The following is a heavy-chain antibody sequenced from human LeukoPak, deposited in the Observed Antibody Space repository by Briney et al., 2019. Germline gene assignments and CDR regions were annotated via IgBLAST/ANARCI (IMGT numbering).Heavy chain of an antibody. J-gene: IGHJ4*02. CDR3: AKDASKAGYSSGWYYDY. CDR1: GGTFSSYA. D-gene: IGHD6-19*01. V-gene: IGHV1-69*06. Sequence: ASVKVSCKASGGTFSSYAISWVRQAPGQGLEWMGGIITIFGTANYAQKFQGRVTITADKSTSTAYMELSSLRSEDTTVYYCAKDASKAGYSSGWYYDYWGQGTLVTVSS. CDR2: IITIFGTA.